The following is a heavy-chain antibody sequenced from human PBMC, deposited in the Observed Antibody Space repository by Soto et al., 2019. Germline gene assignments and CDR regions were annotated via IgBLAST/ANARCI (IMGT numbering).Heavy chain of an antibody. CDR3: ARDRTAITHDYGDYTDYYYYYGMDV. D-gene: IGHD4-17*01. CDR2: IYYSGST. V-gene: IGHV4-59*01. Sequence: SETLSLTCTVSGGSISSYYWSWIRQPPGKGLEWIGYIYYSGSTNYNPSLKSRVTISVDTSKNQFSLKQSSVTAADTAVYYCARDRTAITHDYGDYTDYYYYYGMDVWGQGTTVTVSS. J-gene: IGHJ6*02. CDR1: GGSISSYY.